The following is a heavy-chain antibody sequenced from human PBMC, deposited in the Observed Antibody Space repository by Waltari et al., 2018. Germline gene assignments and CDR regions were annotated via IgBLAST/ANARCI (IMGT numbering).Heavy chain of an antibody. CDR3: AKHMCSSGWWGPFDY. V-gene: IGHV3-23*01. D-gene: IGHD6-19*01. CDR1: GFRSYA. Sequence: EVQLLESGGGLVQPGGSLRLSCVASGFRSYAASGVRQAPGKGLGWVSAISGSAEGTDYAESVKGRFTISRGNSNNKLYLQMTSLRAEDTAVYYCAKHMCSSGWWGPFDYWGQGTLVTVSS. CDR2: ISGSAEGT. J-gene: IGHJ4*02.